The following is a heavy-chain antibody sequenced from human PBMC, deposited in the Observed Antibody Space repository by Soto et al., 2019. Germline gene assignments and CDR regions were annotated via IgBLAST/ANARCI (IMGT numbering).Heavy chain of an antibody. D-gene: IGHD3-3*01. V-gene: IGHV4-4*07. CDR2: IYTSGST. J-gene: IGHJ4*02. CDR1: GGTISSYG. Sequence: LLTMSLTSSVDGGTISSYGWRWIRKPAGKGLEWSGRIYTSGSTNYNPSLKSRVTMSVDTSKNQFSLKLSSVTAADTAVYYCARETRIGGSYPAVRAYDYWGQGTLVTVSS. CDR3: ARETRIGGSYPAVRAYDY.